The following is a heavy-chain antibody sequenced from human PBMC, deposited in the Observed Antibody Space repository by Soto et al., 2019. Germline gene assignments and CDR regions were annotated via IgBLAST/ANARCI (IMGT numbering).Heavy chain of an antibody. Sequence: GGSLRLSCAASGFTFSSYAMSWVRQAPGKGLEWVSAISGSGGSTYYADSVKGRFTISRDNSKNTLYLQMNSLRAEDTAVYYCAREGNEPLLSSSWYLDYWGQGTLVTVSS. CDR1: GFTFSSYA. D-gene: IGHD6-13*01. V-gene: IGHV3-23*01. J-gene: IGHJ4*02. CDR3: AREGNEPLLSSSWYLDY. CDR2: ISGSGGST.